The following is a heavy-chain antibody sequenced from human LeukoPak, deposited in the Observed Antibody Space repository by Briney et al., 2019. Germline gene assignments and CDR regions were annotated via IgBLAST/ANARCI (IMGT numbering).Heavy chain of an antibody. J-gene: IGHJ4*02. D-gene: IGHD3-22*01. V-gene: IGHV1-2*02. CDR2: INPNSGGT. Sequence: ASVKVSCKASGYTFTSYDINWVRQATRQGLEWMGWINPNSGGTNCAQKFQGRVTMTRDTSISTAYMELSRLRSDDTAVYYCARDHSGYYDSSGYYYDDYWGQGTLVTVSS. CDR1: GYTFTSYD. CDR3: ARDHSGYYDSSGYYYDDY.